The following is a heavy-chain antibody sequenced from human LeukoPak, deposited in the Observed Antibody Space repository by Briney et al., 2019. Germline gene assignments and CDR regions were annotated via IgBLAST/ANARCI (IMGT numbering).Heavy chain of an antibody. J-gene: IGHJ6*03. CDR2: IYTSGST. CDR1: GGSISSYY. CDR3: ARTTEAHSWRTRYYDYYMDV. Sequence: SQTLSLTCTVSGGSISSYYWSWIRQPAGKGLEWIGRIYTSGSTNYNPSLKSRVTMSVDTSKNQFSLKLSSVTAADTAVYYCARTTEAHSWRTRYYDYYMDVWGKGTTVTVSS. V-gene: IGHV4-4*07. D-gene: IGHD6-13*01.